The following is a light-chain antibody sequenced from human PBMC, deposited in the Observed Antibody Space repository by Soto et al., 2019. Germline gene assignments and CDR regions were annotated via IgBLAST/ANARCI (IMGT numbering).Light chain of an antibody. V-gene: IGLV1-47*02. CDR2: SNN. CDR1: SSNIGSNY. CDR3: AAWDDSLSAVV. Sequence: QSVLTQPPSASGTPGQRVTISCSGSSSNIGSNYVYWYQQLPGTAPKLLIYSNNQRPSGVPDRFSGSKSGTSASLAISELRSEDEADYYCAAWDDSLSAVVFGGGTKLTVL. J-gene: IGLJ2*01.